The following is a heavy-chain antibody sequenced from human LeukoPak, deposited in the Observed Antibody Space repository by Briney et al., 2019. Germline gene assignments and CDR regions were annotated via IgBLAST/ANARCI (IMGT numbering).Heavy chain of an antibody. CDR2: ISYDGSNK. J-gene: IGHJ4*02. Sequence: GGSLRLSCAASGFTFSSYGMPWVRQAPGKGLEWVAVISYDGSNKYYADSVKGRFTISRDNSKSTLYLQMNSLRAEDTAVYYCAKDLGGIDENYWGQGTLVTVSS. V-gene: IGHV3-30*18. D-gene: IGHD1-26*01. CDR1: GFTFSSYG. CDR3: AKDLGGIDENY.